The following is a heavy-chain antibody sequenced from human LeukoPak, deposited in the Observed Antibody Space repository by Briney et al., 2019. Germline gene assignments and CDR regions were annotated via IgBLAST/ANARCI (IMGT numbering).Heavy chain of an antibody. CDR3: AKVDYGDLPFDY. Sequence: PGGSLRLSCAASGFTFSSYAMSWVRQAPGKGLEWVSAISGSGGSTYYADSVKGRFTISRDSSKNTLYLQMNSPRAEDTAVYYCAKVDYGDLPFDYWGQGTLVTVSS. J-gene: IGHJ4*02. V-gene: IGHV3-23*01. CDR2: ISGSGGST. D-gene: IGHD4-17*01. CDR1: GFTFSSYA.